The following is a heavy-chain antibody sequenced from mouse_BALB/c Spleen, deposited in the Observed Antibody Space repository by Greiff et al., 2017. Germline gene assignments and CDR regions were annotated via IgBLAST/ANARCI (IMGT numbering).Heavy chain of an antibody. V-gene: IGHV5-12-2*01. Sequence: EVQVVESGGGLVQPGGSLKLSCAASGFTFSSYTMSWVRQTPEKRLEWVAYISNGGGSTYYPDTVKGRFTISRDNAKNTLYLQMSSLRSEDTAMYYCARRGRGVAYWGQGTLVTVSA. CDR2: ISNGGGST. CDR1: GFTFSSYT. CDR3: ARRGRGVAY. J-gene: IGHJ3*01.